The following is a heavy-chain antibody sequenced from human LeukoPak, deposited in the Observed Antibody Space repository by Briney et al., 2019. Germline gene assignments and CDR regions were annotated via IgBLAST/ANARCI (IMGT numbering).Heavy chain of an antibody. D-gene: IGHD1-26*01. V-gene: IGHV4-59*01. J-gene: IGHJ4*02. CDR2: FRYSGNT. CDR1: GGSISSYY. CDR3: ASGRPHGDFDY. Sequence: SETLSLTCTVSGGSISSYYWSWIRQPPRKGLEWIGNFRYSGNTDYNPSLKSRVTISLDTSKNQFSLKLNSVTAADTAVYYCASGRPHGDFDYWGQGTLVTVSS.